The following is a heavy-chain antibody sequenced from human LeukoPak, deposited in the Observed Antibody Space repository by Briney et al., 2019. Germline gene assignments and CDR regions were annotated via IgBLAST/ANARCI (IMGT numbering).Heavy chain of an antibody. V-gene: IGHV3-23*01. D-gene: IGHD4-23*01. J-gene: IGHJ3*02. Sequence: GGSLRLSCAASGFTFSNYAMRWVRQAPGKGLEWVSYISGTGDNTHYADSVKGRFTISRDNSKNTVSLQINNLRAEDTAVYYCAKDPSDYVGAFDIWGQGTMVSVSS. CDR3: AKDPSDYVGAFDI. CDR1: GFTFSNYA. CDR2: ISGTGDNT.